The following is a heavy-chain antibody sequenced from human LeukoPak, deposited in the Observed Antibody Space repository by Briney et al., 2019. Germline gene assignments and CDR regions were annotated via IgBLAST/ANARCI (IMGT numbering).Heavy chain of an antibody. CDR2: ISYDGRNK. J-gene: IGHJ4*02. D-gene: IGHD6-19*01. CDR3: ARDQDSSGWQTH. V-gene: IGHV3-30*04. Sequence: GGSLRLSCAASGFTFSSYAMHWVRQAPGKGLEWVAVISYDGRNKYYADSVKGRFTISRDNAKNSLYLQMNSLRAEDTAVYYCARDQDSSGWQTHWGQGTLVTVSS. CDR1: GFTFSSYA.